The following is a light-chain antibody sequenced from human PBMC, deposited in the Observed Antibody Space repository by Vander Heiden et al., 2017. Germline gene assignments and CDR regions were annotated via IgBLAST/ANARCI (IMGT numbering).Light chain of an antibody. V-gene: IGLV1-44*01. CDR1: SSNIGSNT. Sequence: GQRVTISCSGSSSNIGSNTVNWYQQLPGTAPKRLLYSNNQRPSGVPDRFSGSKSGTSASLAISGLQSEDEADDYCEAWDDSLNGPHVVFGGGTKLTVL. CDR2: SNN. J-gene: IGLJ2*01. CDR3: EAWDDSLNGPHVV.